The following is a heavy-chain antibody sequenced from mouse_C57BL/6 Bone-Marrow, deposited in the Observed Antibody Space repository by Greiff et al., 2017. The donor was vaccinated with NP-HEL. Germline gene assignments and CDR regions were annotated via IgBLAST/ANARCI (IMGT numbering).Heavy chain of an antibody. D-gene: IGHD1-1*01. CDR3: ARADYYGSIPFYAMDY. CDR1: GYTFTSYW. V-gene: IGHV1-55*01. Sequence: VQLQQPGAELVKPGASVKMSCKASGYTFTSYWITWVKQRPGQGLEWIGDIYPGSGSTNYNEKFKSKATLTVDTSSSTAYMQLSSLTSEDSAVYYCARADYYGSIPFYAMDYWGQGTSVTVSS. J-gene: IGHJ4*01. CDR2: IYPGSGST.